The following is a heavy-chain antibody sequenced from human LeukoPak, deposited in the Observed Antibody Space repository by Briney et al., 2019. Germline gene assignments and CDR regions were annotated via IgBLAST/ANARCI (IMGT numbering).Heavy chain of an antibody. CDR3: ARDAGHYGSGSYYLNHYYYYGMDV. Sequence: SETLSLTCTVSGDSISSYYWSWIRQPPGKGLEWIGYIYYSGSTNYNPSLKSRVTISVDTSKNQFSLKLSSVTAADTAVYYCARDAGHYGSGSYYLNHYYYYGMDVWGQGTTVTVSS. V-gene: IGHV4-59*01. D-gene: IGHD3-10*01. CDR2: IYYSGST. CDR1: GDSISSYY. J-gene: IGHJ6*02.